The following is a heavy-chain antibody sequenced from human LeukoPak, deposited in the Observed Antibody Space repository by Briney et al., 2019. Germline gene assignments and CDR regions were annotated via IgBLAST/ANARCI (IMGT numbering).Heavy chain of an antibody. CDR2: IYPGDSDT. CDR1: GYSFTNYW. CDR3: ARHAVPAAILGFYYYGMDV. Sequence: GESLKISCKGSGYSFTNYWIGWVRQMPGKGLEWRGIIYPGDSDTRYSPSFQGQVTISADTSISTAYLQWSSLKASDTAIYYCARHAVPAAILGFYYYGMDVWGQGTTVTVSS. V-gene: IGHV5-51*01. D-gene: IGHD2-2*01. J-gene: IGHJ6*02.